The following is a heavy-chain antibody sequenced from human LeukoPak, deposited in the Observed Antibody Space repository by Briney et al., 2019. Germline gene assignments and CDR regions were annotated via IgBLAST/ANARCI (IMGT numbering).Heavy chain of an antibody. CDR2: ISPYNGNI. Sequence: SVKVSCKASGYIFTSYGISWVRQAPGQGLEWMGWISPYNGNIKYAQKLQDRVIMITDTSTSTVYMELRNLRSDDTAVYHCARDAPSITVAGGIDYWGQGTLVTVSS. CDR3: ARDAPSITVAGGIDY. D-gene: IGHD6-19*01. V-gene: IGHV1-18*01. J-gene: IGHJ4*02. CDR1: GYIFTSYG.